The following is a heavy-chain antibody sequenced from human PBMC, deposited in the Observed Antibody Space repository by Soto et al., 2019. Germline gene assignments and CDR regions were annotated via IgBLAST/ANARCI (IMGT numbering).Heavy chain of an antibody. D-gene: IGHD6-13*01. CDR1: GYTFTSYA. J-gene: IGHJ5*02. CDR2: INAGNGNT. Sequence: ASVKVSCKASGYTFTSYAMHWVRQAPGQRLEWMGWINAGNGNTKYSQKFQGRVTITRDTSASTAYMELSSLRSEDTAVYYRARDPRYSSSWYGGRFDPWGQGTLVTVSS. CDR3: ARDPRYSSSWYGGRFDP. V-gene: IGHV1-3*01.